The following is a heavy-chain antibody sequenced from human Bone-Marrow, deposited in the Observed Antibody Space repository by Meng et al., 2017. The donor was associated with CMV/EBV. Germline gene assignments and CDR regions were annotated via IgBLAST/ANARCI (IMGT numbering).Heavy chain of an antibody. CDR3: AREGSSIPNYYYYYGMDV. D-gene: IGHD6-13*01. Sequence: ASVKVSCKASGYTFTSYGISWVRQAPGQGLEWMGWISAYNGNTNYAQKLQGRVTMTTDTSTSTAYMELRSLRSGDTAVYYCAREGSSIPNYYYYYGMDVWGQGTTVTVSS. CDR2: ISAYNGNT. J-gene: IGHJ6*02. CDR1: GYTFTSYG. V-gene: IGHV1-18*01.